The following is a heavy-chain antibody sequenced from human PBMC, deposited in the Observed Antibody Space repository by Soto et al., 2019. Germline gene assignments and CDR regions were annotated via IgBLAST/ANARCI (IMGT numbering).Heavy chain of an antibody. D-gene: IGHD2-15*01. Sequence: QVQLVQSGAEVKKPGASVKVSCKTSGYTFTNYGITWVRQAPGQGLEWMGWISPYNGDTNYAQKLQGRDSMTTETSTGTAYMEVRSLRSDDTAVYYCARGGVYCSGGSCPDHWFDPWGQGTLVNVSS. CDR3: ARGGVYCSGGSCPDHWFDP. CDR2: ISPYNGDT. V-gene: IGHV1-18*01. J-gene: IGHJ5*02. CDR1: GYTFTNYG.